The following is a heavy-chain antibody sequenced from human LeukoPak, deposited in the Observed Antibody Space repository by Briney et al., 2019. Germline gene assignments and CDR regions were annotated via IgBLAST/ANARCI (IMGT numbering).Heavy chain of an antibody. D-gene: IGHD6-19*01. Sequence: GGSLRLSCAASGFTFSSYEMNWVRQAPGKGLEWVAVIWSDGSNKYYADSVKGRFAISRDNSKNTLYLQMNTLRVEDTAVYYCARAPVAASYYFDYWGQGTLVTVSS. CDR2: IWSDGSNK. J-gene: IGHJ4*02. CDR3: ARAPVAASYYFDY. V-gene: IGHV3-33*08. CDR1: GFTFSSYE.